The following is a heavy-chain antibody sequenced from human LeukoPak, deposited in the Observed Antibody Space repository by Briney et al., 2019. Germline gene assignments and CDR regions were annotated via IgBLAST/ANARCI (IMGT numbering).Heavy chain of an antibody. CDR3: GGCSGYYSRAFDI. Sequence: KPSETLSLTCAVYGGSFSGYYWSWIRQPPGKGLEWIGEINHSGSTNYNPSLRSRVTISVDTSKDQFSLKLSSVTAADTAVYYCGGCSGYYSRAFDIWGQGTMVTVSS. CDR1: GGSFSGYY. CDR2: INHSGST. J-gene: IGHJ3*02. V-gene: IGHV4-34*01. D-gene: IGHD3-22*01.